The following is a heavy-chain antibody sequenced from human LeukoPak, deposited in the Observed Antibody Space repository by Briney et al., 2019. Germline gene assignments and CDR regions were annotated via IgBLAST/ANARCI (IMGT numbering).Heavy chain of an antibody. V-gene: IGHV5-51*01. CDR1: GNSFTSYY. CDR3: ARQRFTMRAYAGNWFDP. D-gene: IGHD3-10*01. Sequence: GESLKISCKGSGNSFTSYYIGWVRPMPGKGLEWMGIIYPGDSDTRYSPSFQGQVTISVDKSISTAYLQWSSLKASDTAMYYCARQRFTMRAYAGNWFDPWGQGTLVTVSS. J-gene: IGHJ5*02. CDR2: IYPGDSDT.